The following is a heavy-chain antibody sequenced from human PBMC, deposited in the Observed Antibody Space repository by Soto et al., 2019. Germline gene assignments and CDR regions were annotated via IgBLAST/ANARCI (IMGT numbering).Heavy chain of an antibody. J-gene: IGHJ6*02. CDR1: GGTFSSYA. CDR3: ASARYSYGYSYYCGMDV. V-gene: IGHV1-69*13. CDR2: IIPIFGTA. Sequence: GASVKVSCKASGGTFSSYAISWVRQAPGQGLEWMGGIIPIFGTANYAQKFQGRVTITADESTSTAYMELSSLRSEDTAVYYCASARYSYGYSYYCGMDVWGQGTTVTVSS. D-gene: IGHD5-18*01.